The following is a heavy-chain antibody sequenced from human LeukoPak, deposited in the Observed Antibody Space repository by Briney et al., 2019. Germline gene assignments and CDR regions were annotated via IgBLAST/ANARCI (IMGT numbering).Heavy chain of an antibody. CDR3: ARRSGVAVAGAFDY. CDR1: GFTFSSYS. D-gene: IGHD6-19*01. CDR2: ISSSSSTI. V-gene: IGHV3-48*01. J-gene: IGHJ4*02. Sequence: PGGSLRLSCAASGFTFSSYSMNWVRQAPGKGLEWVSYISSSSSTIYYADSVKGRFTISRDNAKNSLYLQTNSLRAEDTAVYFCARRSGVAVAGAFDYWGQGTLVTVSS.